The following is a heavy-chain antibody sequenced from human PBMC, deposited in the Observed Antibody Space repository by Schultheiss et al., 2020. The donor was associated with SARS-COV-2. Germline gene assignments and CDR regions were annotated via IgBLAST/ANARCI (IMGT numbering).Heavy chain of an antibody. D-gene: IGHD5-12*01. CDR1: GGSISSYY. CDR2: IYTSGST. Sequence: SETLSLTCTVSGGSISSYYWSWIRQPAGKGLEWIGRIYTSGSTNYNPSLKSRVTMSVDTSKNQFSLKLSSVTAADTAVYYCARDTGVATIRYYYYGMDVWGQGTTVTVSS. V-gene: IGHV4-4*07. J-gene: IGHJ6*02. CDR3: ARDTGVATIRYYYYGMDV.